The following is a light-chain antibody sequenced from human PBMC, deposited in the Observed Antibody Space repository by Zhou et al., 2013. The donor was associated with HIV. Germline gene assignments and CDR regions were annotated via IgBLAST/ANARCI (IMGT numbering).Light chain of an antibody. J-gene: IGKJ2*01. V-gene: IGKV1-5*03. Sequence: DIHMTQSPSTLSAFVGDRVIITCRASQSVGTWLAWYQQKPGKAPNVLIYKASTLESGVPSRFSGSGSGADFTLTINSLQPEDFATYFCQQSYSVPPTFGQGTKLEI. CDR3: QQSYSVPPT. CDR2: KAS. CDR1: QSVGTW.